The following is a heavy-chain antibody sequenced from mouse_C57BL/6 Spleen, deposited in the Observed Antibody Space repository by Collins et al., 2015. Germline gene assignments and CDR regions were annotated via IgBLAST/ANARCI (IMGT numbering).Heavy chain of an antibody. V-gene: IGHV2-6-1*01. D-gene: IGHD2-12*01. J-gene: IGHJ4*01. CDR1: GFSLTSYG. CDR2: IWSDGST. CDR3: ARHLRGSYATDY. Sequence: QVQLKESGPGLVAPSQSLSITCTISGFSLTSYGVHWVRQPPGKGLEWLVVIWSDGSTTYNSALKSRLSISKDNSKSQVFLKMNSLQTDDTAMYYCARHLRGSYATDYWGQGTSVTVSS.